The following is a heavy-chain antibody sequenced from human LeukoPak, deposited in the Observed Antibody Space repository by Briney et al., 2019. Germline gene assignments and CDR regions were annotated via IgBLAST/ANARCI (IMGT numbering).Heavy chain of an antibody. CDR3: ARWPLGAWDFDY. V-gene: IGHV4-59*01. CDR2: IYYSGST. CDR1: VGSLSSYY. Sequence: PSETLSLTCTVRVGSLSSYYWSWIRQPPGKGLEWIGYIYYSGSTNYNPSLKSRVTISVDTSKNQFCLKLSSVTAADTAVYYCARWPLGAWDFDYWGQGTLVTVSS. D-gene: IGHD3-16*01. J-gene: IGHJ4*02.